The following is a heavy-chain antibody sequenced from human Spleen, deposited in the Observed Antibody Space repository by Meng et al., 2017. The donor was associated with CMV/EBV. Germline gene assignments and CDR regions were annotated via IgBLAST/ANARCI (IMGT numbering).Heavy chain of an antibody. CDR3: ASLSKKYYDFWSGYPPTYFDP. D-gene: IGHD3-3*01. V-gene: IGHV4-39*07. CDR1: GGSIRSNNYY. Sequence: GSLRLSCTVSGGSIRSNNYYWGWIRQPPGQGLEWIGSIYYNGSTYYNPSLKSRVTISVDTSKNQFFLNLRSVTAADTAVYYCASLSKKYYDFWSGYPPTYFDPWGQGTLVTVSS. CDR2: IYYNGST. J-gene: IGHJ5*02.